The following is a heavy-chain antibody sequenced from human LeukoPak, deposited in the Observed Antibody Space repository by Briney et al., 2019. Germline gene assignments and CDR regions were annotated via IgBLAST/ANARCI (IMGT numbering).Heavy chain of an antibody. CDR1: GFTFDDYD. V-gene: IGHV3-21*01. CDR2: ISSSSSYI. D-gene: IGHD3-22*01. Sequence: GGSLRLSRAASGFTFDDYDSSWVRQAPGKGLEWVSSISSSSSYIYYADSVKGRFTISRDNAKNSLYLQMNSLRAEDTAVYYCARGLYYYDNDSDRHFDYWGQGTLVTVSS. CDR3: ARGLYYYDNDSDRHFDY. J-gene: IGHJ4*02.